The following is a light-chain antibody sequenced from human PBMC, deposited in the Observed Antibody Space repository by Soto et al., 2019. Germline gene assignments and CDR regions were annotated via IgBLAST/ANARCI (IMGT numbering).Light chain of an antibody. CDR3: QQYNYWPPRT. Sequence: EVVMTQSPATLSVSPGERATLSCRASQTINSNLAWYQQKPGQAPRLLIHGATTRATGIPGRFSGSGSGTDFTLTISRLQSEDIAVYYCQQYNYWPPRTFGQGTKVDIK. CDR2: GAT. CDR1: QTINSN. J-gene: IGKJ1*01. V-gene: IGKV3-15*01.